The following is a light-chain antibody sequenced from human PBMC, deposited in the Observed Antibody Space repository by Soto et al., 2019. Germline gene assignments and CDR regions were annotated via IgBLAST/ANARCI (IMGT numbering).Light chain of an antibody. CDR2: GAS. CDR3: QHYNNWPPWT. Sequence: EIVMTQSPATLSLSPGESATLSCWASQSISSDSALYQHRPGKVPRFFFYGASTGATGIPARFGGGGFGKEFTLTFSTLQSEDFVFYYGQHYNNWPPWTFGQGTKVDIK. V-gene: IGKV3-15*01. J-gene: IGKJ1*01. CDR1: QSISSD.